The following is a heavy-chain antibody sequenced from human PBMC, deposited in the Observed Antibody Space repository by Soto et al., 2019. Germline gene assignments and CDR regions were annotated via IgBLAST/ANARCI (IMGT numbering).Heavy chain of an antibody. CDR2: ISYDGSNQ. J-gene: IGHJ4*02. V-gene: IGHV3-30*18. CDR3: AKDQASGQGSFDS. Sequence: VXLFGAASVFTSNIYVMHWVRQAPDKGLEWVALISYDGSNQYYADSVKGRFTISRDNSKNTLFLQMNSLRADDTAVYYCAKDQASGQGSFDSWGQGTLVTVS. CDR1: VFTSNIYV.